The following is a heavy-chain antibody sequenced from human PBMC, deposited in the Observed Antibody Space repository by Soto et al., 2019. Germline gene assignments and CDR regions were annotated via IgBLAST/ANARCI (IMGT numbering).Heavy chain of an antibody. J-gene: IGHJ4*02. V-gene: IGHV3-33*01. CDR2: IWSDGSYE. D-gene: IGHD3-10*01. CDR1: GLIFSNYA. CDR3: ARGTGSGSFLIDY. Sequence: QVKLVESGGGVVQPGRSLRLSCAASGLIFSNYAMHWVRQAPGQGLEWVALIWSDGSYENYAESVKGRFTISRDNSKNTLYVQMNSLRLEDTAVYFCARGTGSGSFLIDYWGQGTMVTVSS.